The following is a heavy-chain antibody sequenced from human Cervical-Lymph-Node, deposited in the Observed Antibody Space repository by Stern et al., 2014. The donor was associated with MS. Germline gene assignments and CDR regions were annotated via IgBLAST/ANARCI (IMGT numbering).Heavy chain of an antibody. CDR2: INEDGRIT. V-gene: IGHV3-74*01. J-gene: IGHJ4*02. CDR1: GFTFSTYW. CDR3: ARDLAGRDDF. Sequence: EVQLVESGGGLVQPGGSLRLSCAAYGFTFSTYWMHWVRQAPGKGLVWVSRINEDGRITNYADSVKGRFTISRDNAKNTLYLQMTGLRAEDTAVYYCARDLAGRDDFWGQGTLVTVS.